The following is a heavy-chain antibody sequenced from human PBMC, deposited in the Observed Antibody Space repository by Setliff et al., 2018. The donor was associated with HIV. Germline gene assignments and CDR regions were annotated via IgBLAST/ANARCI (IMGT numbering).Heavy chain of an antibody. Sequence: SETLSLTCAVYGASFSAYYWSWIRQPPGKGLEWIGEINYSGSTNYKASLKSRVTISADTSKNQFSLKLSSLTAADTAVYYCARDMMIRGVNNYYYYMDVWGKGTTVTVSS. CDR2: INYSGST. J-gene: IGHJ6*03. CDR1: GASFSAYY. CDR3: ARDMMIRGVNNYYYYMDV. D-gene: IGHD3-10*01. V-gene: IGHV4-34*01.